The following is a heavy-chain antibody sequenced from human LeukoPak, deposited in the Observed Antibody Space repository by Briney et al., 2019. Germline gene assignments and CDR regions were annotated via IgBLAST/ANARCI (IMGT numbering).Heavy chain of an antibody. V-gene: IGHV1-69*05. CDR1: GGSFSCCA. Sequence: SVNVSCTASGGSFSCCAISWVRHAPGPGMGWMGRGIPIFGTATNDKTFHGRVVITRNTSIRTAYMELSSLRSEDKAVYCCARGYYYDNSGYYAAWGQGTLVTVSS. D-gene: IGHD3-22*01. CDR2: GIPIFGTA. J-gene: IGHJ4*02. CDR3: ARGYYYDNSGYYAA.